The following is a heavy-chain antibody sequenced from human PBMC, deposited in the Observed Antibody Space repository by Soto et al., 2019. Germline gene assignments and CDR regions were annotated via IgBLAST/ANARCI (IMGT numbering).Heavy chain of an antibody. V-gene: IGHV2-5*02. CDR3: ARSPPPTVTSSAEYFLY. CDR2: IYWDDDT. D-gene: IGHD4-17*01. CDR1: GFSLSTSGVG. Sequence: QITLKESGPTLVKPTQTLTLTCTFSGFSLSTSGVGVGWIRQPPGKALEWLALIYWDDDTRYSPSLKSRLTISKDTSESQVVRKTTNVAPVDTATYYCARSPPPTVTSSAEYFLYWGQGPLVTVSS. J-gene: IGHJ1*01.